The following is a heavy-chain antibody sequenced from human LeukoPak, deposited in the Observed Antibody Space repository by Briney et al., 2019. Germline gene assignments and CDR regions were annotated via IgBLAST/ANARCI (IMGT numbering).Heavy chain of an antibody. CDR3: AKDLGYSYGRYYFDY. CDR1: GFTFSSYA. J-gene: IGHJ4*02. CDR2: ISGSGGST. V-gene: IGHV3-23*01. D-gene: IGHD5-18*01. Sequence: GGSLRLSCAASGFTFSSYAMSWVRQAPGKGLECVSAISGSGGSTYYADSVKGRFTISRDNSKNTLYLQMNSLRAEDTAVYYCAKDLGYSYGRYYFDYWGQGTLVTVSS.